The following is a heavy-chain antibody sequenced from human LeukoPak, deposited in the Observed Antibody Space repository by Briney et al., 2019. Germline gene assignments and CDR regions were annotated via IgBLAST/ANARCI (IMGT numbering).Heavy chain of an antibody. J-gene: IGHJ4*02. CDR1: GYSFTSYW. CDR2: IYPGDSDT. D-gene: IGHD5-18*01. Sequence: GESLKISCKGSGYSFTSYWIGWVRQMPGKGLEWMGIIYPGDSDTRYSPSFQGQVTISADRSISTAYLQWSSLKASDTAMYYCARRGEDTDTAMVVWGQGTLVTVSS. V-gene: IGHV5-51*01. CDR3: ARRGEDTDTAMVV.